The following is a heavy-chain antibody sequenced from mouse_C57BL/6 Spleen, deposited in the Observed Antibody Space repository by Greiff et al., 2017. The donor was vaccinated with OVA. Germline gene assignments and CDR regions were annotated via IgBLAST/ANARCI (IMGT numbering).Heavy chain of an antibody. CDR1: GYTFTDYY. Sequence: EVQLQQSGPELVKPGASVKISCKASGYTFTDYYMNWVTQSHGKSLEWIGDINPNNGGTSYNQKFKGKATLTVDKSSSTAYMELRSLTSEDSAVYYCATLRFAYWGQGTRVTVSA. CDR2: INPNNGGT. V-gene: IGHV1-26*01. CDR3: ATLRFAY. J-gene: IGHJ3*01.